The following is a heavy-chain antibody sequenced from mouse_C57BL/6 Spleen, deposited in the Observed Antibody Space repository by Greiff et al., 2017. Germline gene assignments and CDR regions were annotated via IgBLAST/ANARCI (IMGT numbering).Heavy chain of an antibody. CDR3: ARGYGNYAMDY. V-gene: IGHV1-69*01. CDR2: IDPSDSYT. J-gene: IGHJ4*01. D-gene: IGHD2-10*02. CDR1: GYTFTSYW. Sequence: VQLVESGAELVMPGASVKLSCKASGYTFTSYWMHWVKQRPGQGLEWIGEIDPSDSYTNYNQKFKGKSTLTVDKSSSTAYMQLSSLTSEDSAVYYCARGYGNYAMDYWGQGTSVTVSS.